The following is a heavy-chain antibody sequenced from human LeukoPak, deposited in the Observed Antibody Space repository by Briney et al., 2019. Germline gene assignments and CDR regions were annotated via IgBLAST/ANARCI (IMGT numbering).Heavy chain of an antibody. D-gene: IGHD6-13*01. CDR1: KFTFSHYG. CDR2: ISSDGSIK. V-gene: IGHV3-30*03. Sequence: GGSLRLSCTASKFTFSHYGMQWVRQAPGKGLEWVAVISSDGSIKVYADSVKGRFTISRDNSKNTLYLQMNSLRAEDTAVYYCARDLYSSSSNQRLDYWGQGTLVTVSS. J-gene: IGHJ4*02. CDR3: ARDLYSSSSNQRLDY.